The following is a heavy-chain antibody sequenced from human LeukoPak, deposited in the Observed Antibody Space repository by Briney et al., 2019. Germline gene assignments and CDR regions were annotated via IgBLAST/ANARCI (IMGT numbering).Heavy chain of an antibody. CDR2: ISYDASNK. CDR1: GFTFSSYA. D-gene: IGHD6-13*01. Sequence: PGGSLRLSCAASGFTFSSYAMHWVRQAPGRGLEWVAVISYDASNKYHADSVKGRFTISRYNSKNTLYLHMNRLRAEDTAVYYCARDPVAAGNPRDYYYMDVWGKGTTVTVS. CDR3: ARDPVAAGNPRDYYYMDV. J-gene: IGHJ6*03. V-gene: IGHV3-30*04.